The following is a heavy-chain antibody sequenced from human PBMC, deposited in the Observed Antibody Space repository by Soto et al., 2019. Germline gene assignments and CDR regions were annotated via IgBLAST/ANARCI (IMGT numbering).Heavy chain of an antibody. D-gene: IGHD3-16*01. CDR1: GYTFIRYG. V-gene: IGHV1-18*01. CDR3: ARGGYYDNSWGKLSHYGLDV. Sequence: QVQLAQSANEVKKPGASVRVSCKAAGYTFIRYGIAWVRQAPGQGLEWMGWISPYNDYTVYAQKFQGRVSMTADTFTRTVYMNLRGLKSDGTAVYYCARGGYYDNSWGKLSHYGLDVW. J-gene: IGHJ6*01. CDR2: ISPYNDYT.